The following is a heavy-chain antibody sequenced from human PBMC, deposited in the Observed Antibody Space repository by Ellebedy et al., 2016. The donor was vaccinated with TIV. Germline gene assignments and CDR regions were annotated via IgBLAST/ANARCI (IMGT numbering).Heavy chain of an antibody. CDR2: ISYDGSDK. CDR3: ARAGGGYSFDAFDI. J-gene: IGHJ3*02. V-gene: IGHV3-30-3*01. Sequence: GGSLRLSXAASGFTFSRDAIQWVRQAPGKGLEWVAVISYDGSDKYYADSVKGRFTISRDNSKNTLFLQMNSLRGEDTAVYYCARAGGGYSFDAFDIWGQGTMVTVSS. CDR1: GFTFSRDA. D-gene: IGHD5-18*01.